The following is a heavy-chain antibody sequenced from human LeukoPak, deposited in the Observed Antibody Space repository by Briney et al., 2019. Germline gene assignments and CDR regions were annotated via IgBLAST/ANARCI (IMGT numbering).Heavy chain of an antibody. CDR3: ASLRVFKCFPIDY. CDR1: GYSFTTYC. Sequence: AESLQISCKASGYSFTTYCIGWVRQMPRKGLQWMVIMYSGDSGTWYNPSFKGQFTISADKSISTAYLQMNSLRAPDTAMYYCASLRVFKCFPIDYWGEGTLVTVSS. J-gene: IGHJ4*02. D-gene: IGHD3-3*01. CDR2: MYSGDSGT. V-gene: IGHV5-51*01.